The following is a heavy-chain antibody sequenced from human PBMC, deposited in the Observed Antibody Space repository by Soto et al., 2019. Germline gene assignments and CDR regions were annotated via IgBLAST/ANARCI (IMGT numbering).Heavy chain of an antibody. D-gene: IGHD6-6*01. CDR1: GFIFSDYY. V-gene: IGHV3-11*06. Sequence: LRLSCAASGFIFSDYYMRWIRQAPGKGLEWVSYISGSGSYTNYADSVKGRFTISRDNAKNSLYLQIYSLRAEDTAVYYCAMAQITAQYYFDYWGQGALVTVSS. CDR2: ISGSGSYT. J-gene: IGHJ4*02. CDR3: AMAQITAQYYFDY.